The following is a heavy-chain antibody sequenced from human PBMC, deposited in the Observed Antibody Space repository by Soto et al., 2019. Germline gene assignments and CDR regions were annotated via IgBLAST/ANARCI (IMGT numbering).Heavy chain of an antibody. Sequence: EVQLLESGGGLVEPGGSLRLSCAASGFTFSSYAMSWVRQAPGKGLEWVSAISGSGGSTYYADSVKGRFTISRDNSKNTLYLQMNSLRAEDTAVYYCAKDVGRGDYGVVEPSGFDYWGQGTLVTVSS. CDR3: AKDVGRGDYGVVEPSGFDY. CDR1: GFTFSSYA. CDR2: ISGSGGST. D-gene: IGHD4-17*01. J-gene: IGHJ4*02. V-gene: IGHV3-23*01.